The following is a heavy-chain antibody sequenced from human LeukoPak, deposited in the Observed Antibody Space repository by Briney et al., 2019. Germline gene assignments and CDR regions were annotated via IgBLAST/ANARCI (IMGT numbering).Heavy chain of an antibody. Sequence: GALRLSCAASGFTFSSYSMNWVRQAPGKGLEWVSSINSSSSYIYYADSVKGRFTISRDNAKNSLYLQMNSLRAEDTAVYYCARESTYYDFWSGYHHNWFDPWGQGTLVTVSS. CDR1: GFTFSSYS. CDR2: INSSSSYI. J-gene: IGHJ5*02. V-gene: IGHV3-21*01. D-gene: IGHD3-3*01. CDR3: ARESTYYDFWSGYHHNWFDP.